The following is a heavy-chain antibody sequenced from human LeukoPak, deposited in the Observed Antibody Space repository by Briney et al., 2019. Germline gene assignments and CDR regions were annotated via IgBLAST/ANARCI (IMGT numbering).Heavy chain of an antibody. V-gene: IGHV3-21*01. CDR1: GFNFTNYN. CDR2: IHSSSGSI. J-gene: IGHJ3*02. Sequence: GGSLRLSCAVSGFNFTNYNTDWVRQAPGKGLEWVSSIHSSSGSIYYADSLKGRFTISRDNAKNSLYLQMNSLRAEDTAVYYGARDLAWDAFDIWGQGTMVTVSS. CDR3: ARDLAWDAFDI.